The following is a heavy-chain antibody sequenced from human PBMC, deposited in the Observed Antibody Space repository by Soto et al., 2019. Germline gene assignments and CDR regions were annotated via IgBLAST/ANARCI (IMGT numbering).Heavy chain of an antibody. Sequence: PSVTMSLTCTVSGGSISNFYLSWIRQPPGKGLEWIGYVYYTGSTSYNPSLKRRVTFSADSSRGQFSLRLNSVTAADTAVYYCARTVLGPDLLADSFVDYYYYMDVWGQGTTVTVSS. CDR2: VYYTGST. D-gene: IGHD3-9*01. CDR3: ARTVLGPDLLADSFVDYYYYMDV. J-gene: IGHJ6*03. V-gene: IGHV4-59*08. CDR1: GGSISNFY.